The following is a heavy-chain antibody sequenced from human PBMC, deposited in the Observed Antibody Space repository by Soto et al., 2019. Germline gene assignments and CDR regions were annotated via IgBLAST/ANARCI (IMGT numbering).Heavy chain of an antibody. Sequence: QVQLVQSGAEEKKPGASVKVSCKASGYTFTSYAMHWVRQAPGQRLEWMGWINAGNGNTKYSQKFQGRVTITRDTSASTAYMELSSLRSEDTAVYYCAYGSSPGYYYGMDVWGQGTTVTVSS. CDR3: AYGSSPGYYYGMDV. V-gene: IGHV1-3*05. J-gene: IGHJ6*02. D-gene: IGHD6-6*01. CDR2: INAGNGNT. CDR1: GYTFTSYA.